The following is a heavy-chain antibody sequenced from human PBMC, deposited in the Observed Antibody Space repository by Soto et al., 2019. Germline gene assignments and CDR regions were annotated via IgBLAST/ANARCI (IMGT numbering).Heavy chain of an antibody. V-gene: IGHV4-39*01. CDR3: ARLDSTYGGKGVNFDY. D-gene: IGHD2-15*01. CDR1: GGSINSSSYY. Sequence: SETLSLTCTVSGGSINSSSYYWGWFCQPPGKGLEWIGSIYYSGSTYYNPSLKSRFTISVDTSKSQHSLKLSSVTDADTDVYYCARLDSTYGGKGVNFDYWGQGTLVTVSS. CDR2: IYYSGST. J-gene: IGHJ4*02.